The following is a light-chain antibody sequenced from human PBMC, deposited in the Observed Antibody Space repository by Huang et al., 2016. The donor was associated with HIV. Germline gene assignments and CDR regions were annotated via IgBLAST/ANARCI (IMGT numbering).Light chain of an antibody. Sequence: EIVMTQSQATLSVSPGERATLSCRASQSVGSNLAWYQQQPGQAPRLLIYGASTRATGIPARFSGSGSGTKFTLTISSLQSEDSAVYYCQQYNNWPPLTFGGGTKVEIK. J-gene: IGKJ4*01. CDR2: GAS. CDR1: QSVGSN. CDR3: QQYNNWPPLT. V-gene: IGKV3-15*01.